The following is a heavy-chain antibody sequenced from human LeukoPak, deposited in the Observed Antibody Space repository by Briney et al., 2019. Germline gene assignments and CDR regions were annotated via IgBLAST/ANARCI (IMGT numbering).Heavy chain of an antibody. CDR1: GASISSYY. V-gene: IGHV4-59*01. J-gene: IGHJ3*02. CDR2: IYYSGST. CDR3: ARDRSSGWLGDDAFDI. D-gene: IGHD6-19*01. Sequence: SETLSLTCTVSGASISSYYWSWIRQPPGKGLEWIGYIYYSGSTNYNPSLKSRVTISVDTSKNQFSLKLSSVTAADTAVYYCARDRSSGWLGDDAFDIWGQGTMVTVSS.